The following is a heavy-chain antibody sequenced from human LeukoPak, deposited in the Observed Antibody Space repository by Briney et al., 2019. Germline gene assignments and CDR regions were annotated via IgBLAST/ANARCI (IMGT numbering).Heavy chain of an antibody. CDR3: ARVCSYHAFDN. V-gene: IGHV3-7*01. J-gene: IGHJ3*02. CDR2: IKQDGSEK. CDR1: GFTFSNYG. Sequence: GGSLRLSCAATGFTFSNYGMNWVRQAPGKGLEWVANIKQDGSEKYYVDSVKGRFTISRDNARNSLYLQMNSLRAEDTAVYYCARVCSYHAFDNWGQGTMVTVSS. D-gene: IGHD4/OR15-4a*01.